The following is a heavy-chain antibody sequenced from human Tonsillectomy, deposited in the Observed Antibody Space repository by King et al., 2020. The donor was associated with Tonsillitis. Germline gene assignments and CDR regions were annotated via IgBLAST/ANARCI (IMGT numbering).Heavy chain of an antibody. D-gene: IGHD3-9*01. J-gene: IGHJ3*02. CDR3: ARDARYYDIFTGYTPNAFDI. V-gene: IGHV4-31*03. CDR1: GGSISSGGYY. CDR2: IYYSGST. Sequence: VQLQESGPGLVKASQTLYLTCTVSGGSISSGGYYWSWILQHPGKGLEWIGYIYYSGSTYYNPSLTSRITISVDTSKNQFSLKLSSVTAADTAVYYCARDARYYDIFTGYTPNAFDIWGQGTMVTVSS.